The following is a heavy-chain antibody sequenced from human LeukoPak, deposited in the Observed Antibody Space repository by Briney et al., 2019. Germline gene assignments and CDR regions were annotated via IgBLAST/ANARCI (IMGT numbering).Heavy chain of an antibody. D-gene: IGHD4-17*01. J-gene: IGHJ5*02. CDR1: GFTISSNY. CDR2: IRQDGNEK. CDR3: ARSRGGFGDYGSWFDP. Sequence: PGGSLRLSCAASGFTISSNYMSWVRQAPGKGLEWVANIRQDGNEKYYVDSVKGRFTISRDNAKNSLYLQMNSLRAEDTAVYFCARSRGGFGDYGSWFDPWGQGTLVTVSS. V-gene: IGHV3-7*03.